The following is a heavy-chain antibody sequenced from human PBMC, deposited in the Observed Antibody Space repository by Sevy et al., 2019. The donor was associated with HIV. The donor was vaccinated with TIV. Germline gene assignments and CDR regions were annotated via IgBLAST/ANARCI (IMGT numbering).Heavy chain of an antibody. V-gene: IGHV3-30-3*01. CDR3: ARDPTRMIVVVITHFDY. J-gene: IGHJ4*02. D-gene: IGHD3-22*01. CDR1: GFTFSSYA. CDR2: ISYDGSNK. Sequence: GGSLRLSCAASGFTFSSYAMHWVRQAPGKGLEWVAVISYDGSNKYYADSVKGRFTISRDNSKNTLYLQMNSLRAEETAVYYCARDPTRMIVVVITHFDYWGQGTLVTVSS.